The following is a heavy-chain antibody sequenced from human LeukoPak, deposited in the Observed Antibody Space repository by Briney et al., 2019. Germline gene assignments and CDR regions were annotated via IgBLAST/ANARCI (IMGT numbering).Heavy chain of an antibody. D-gene: IGHD3/OR15-3a*01. CDR1: GYTFTSYY. CDR2: ISAYNGNT. Sequence: ASVKVSCKASGYTFTSYYMHWVRQAPGQGLEWMGWISAYNGNTKYTQKFQGRVTMTRDMSTSTVYMELSSLRSEDTAVYYCARDLLDAGYWGQGTLVTVSS. V-gene: IGHV1-46*01. CDR3: ARDLLDAGY. J-gene: IGHJ4*02.